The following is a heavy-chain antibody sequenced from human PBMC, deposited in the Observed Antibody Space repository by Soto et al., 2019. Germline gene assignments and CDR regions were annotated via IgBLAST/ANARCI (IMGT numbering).Heavy chain of an antibody. J-gene: IGHJ4*02. CDR2: ISGSGGSP. CDR1: GLSFRTYT. Sequence: GGSLRLSCAASGLSFRTYTMSGFRRAPGKGLEWVSAISGSGGSPSYADSVQGRFTISRDNPKKTLYLQMNSLRAEDTAVYYCAKARCTTSNCYVPDYWGQGTLVTVSS. V-gene: IGHV3-23*01. CDR3: AKARCTTSNCYVPDY. D-gene: IGHD2-8*01.